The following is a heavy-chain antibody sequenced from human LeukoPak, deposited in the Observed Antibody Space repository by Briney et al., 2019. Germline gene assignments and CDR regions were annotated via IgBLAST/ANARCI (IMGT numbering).Heavy chain of an antibody. CDR2: ISGDGVST. CDR1: GLPIADFA. CDR3: ARESGKFDY. J-gene: IGHJ4*02. Sequence: GGSLRLSCVVSGLPIADFAMHWVRQAPGKGLEWVSLISGDGVSTFYVDSVKGRFSISRDNSKNSLSLEMNSLRTEDTAMYYCARESGKFDYWGQGTLVAVSS. V-gene: IGHV3-43*02.